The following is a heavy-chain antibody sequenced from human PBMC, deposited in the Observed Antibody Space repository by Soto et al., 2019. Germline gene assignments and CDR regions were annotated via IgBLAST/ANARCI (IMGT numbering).Heavy chain of an antibody. Sequence: QVQLVKSGAEVKKPGASVKVSCEASGYTFIDYNMHWVRQAPGQGFEWMGRISPKSGGTNYAQKFQGRVTMTWDTSLNTSYMELSSLMSEDTAVYFCARPPGYISDWYYFDLCGQGTLVTVSS. V-gene: IGHV1-2*02. CDR2: ISPKSGGT. CDR1: GYTFIDYN. D-gene: IGHD6-19*01. J-gene: IGHJ4*02. CDR3: ARPPGYISDWYYFDL.